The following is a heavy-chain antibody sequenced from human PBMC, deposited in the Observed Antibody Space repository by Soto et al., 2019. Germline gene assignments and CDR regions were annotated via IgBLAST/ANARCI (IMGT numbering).Heavy chain of an antibody. V-gene: IGHV4-59*08. CDR3: ARLGVAARGYYYYYMDV. CDR2: IYYSGST. J-gene: IGHJ6*03. CDR1: GGSISSYY. Sequence: SETLSLTCTVSGGSISSYYWSWIRQPPGKGLEWIGYIYYSGSTNYNPSLKSRVTISVDTSKNQFSLKLSSVTAADTAVYYCARLGVAARGYYYYYMDVWGKGTTVTVSS. D-gene: IGHD6-6*01.